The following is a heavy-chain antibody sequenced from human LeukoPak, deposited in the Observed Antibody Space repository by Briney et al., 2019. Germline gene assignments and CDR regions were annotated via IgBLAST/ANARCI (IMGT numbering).Heavy chain of an antibody. CDR3: ASLGYCSGGSCYSGGFDY. V-gene: IGHV3-23*01. D-gene: IGHD2-15*01. CDR1: GFTFSSYA. J-gene: IGHJ4*02. CDR2: ISGSGGST. Sequence: PGGSLRLSCAASGFTFSSYAMSWVRQTPGKGLEWVSAISGSGGSTYYADSVKGRFTISRDNSKNTLYLQMNSLRAEDTAVYYCASLGYCSGGSCYSGGFDYWGQGTLVTVSS.